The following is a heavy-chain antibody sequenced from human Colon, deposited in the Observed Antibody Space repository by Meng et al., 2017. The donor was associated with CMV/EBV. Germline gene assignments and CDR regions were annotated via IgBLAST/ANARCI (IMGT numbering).Heavy chain of an antibody. D-gene: IGHD5-12*01. V-gene: IGHV3-48*03. CDR3: ARDLISGTYSGYESDLGP. CDR1: GFAFSSYE. Sequence: GESLRLSCVASGFAFSSYEMNWVRQAPGKGLEWVAYISSAGGDRYYADSVKGRFTISRHNAQRSLYLEMNSLSGDDTAVYYCARDLISGTYSGYESDLGPWGQGTLVTVSS. J-gene: IGHJ5*02. CDR2: ISSAGGDR.